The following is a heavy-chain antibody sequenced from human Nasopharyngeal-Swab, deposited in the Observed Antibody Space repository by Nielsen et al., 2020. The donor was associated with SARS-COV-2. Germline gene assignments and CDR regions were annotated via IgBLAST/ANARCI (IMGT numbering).Heavy chain of an antibody. Sequence: LSLTCAVYGGSFSGYYWSWIRQPPGKGLEWIGEINHSGSTNYNPSLKSRVTISVDTSKNQFSLKLSSVTAADTAVYYCAQYYGSGSIQYWGQGTLVTVSS. J-gene: IGHJ4*02. D-gene: IGHD3-10*01. CDR2: INHSGST. CDR1: GGSFSGYY. CDR3: AQYYGSGSIQY. V-gene: IGHV4-34*01.